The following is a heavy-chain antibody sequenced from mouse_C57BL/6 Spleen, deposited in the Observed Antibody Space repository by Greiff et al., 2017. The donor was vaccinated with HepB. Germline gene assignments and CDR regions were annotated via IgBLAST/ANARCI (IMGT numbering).Heavy chain of an antibody. CDR3: EKRRSSGYDY. CDR2: IDPSDSYT. J-gene: IGHJ2*01. Sequence: QVQLQQPGAELVMPGASVKLSCKASGYTFTSYWMHWVKQRPGQGLEWIGEIDPSDSYTNYNQKFKGKSTLTVDKSSSTAYMQLSRLTSEDSAVYYCEKRRSSGYDYWGQGTTLTVSS. V-gene: IGHV1-69*01. D-gene: IGHD3-2*02. CDR1: GYTFTSYW.